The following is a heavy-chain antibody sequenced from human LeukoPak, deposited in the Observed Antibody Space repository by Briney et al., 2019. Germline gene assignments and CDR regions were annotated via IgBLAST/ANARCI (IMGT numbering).Heavy chain of an antibody. V-gene: IGHV3-74*01. J-gene: IGHJ4*02. CDR2: IKSDGST. D-gene: IGHD2-2*01. Sequence: GGSLRLSCAASGFTFSSYWMHWVRQTPGKGLMWVSRIKSDGSTIYADSVRGRFTISRDNAKNMVYLQMNSLRAEDTAVYYCARVGEDCFGTRCQRHFDYWGQGTLVTVSS. CDR3: ARVGEDCFGTRCQRHFDY. CDR1: GFTFSSYW.